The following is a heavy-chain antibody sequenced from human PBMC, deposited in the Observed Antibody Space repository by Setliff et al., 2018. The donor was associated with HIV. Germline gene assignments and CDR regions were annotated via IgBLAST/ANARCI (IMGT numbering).Heavy chain of an antibody. V-gene: IGHV4-4*07. CDR2: IYTSGFT. D-gene: IGHD6-25*01. Sequence: PSETLSLTCTVSGGSISSYYWNWIRQPAGKGLEWIGHIYTSGFTNYNPSLKSRVTISVDTSKNQFSLNLTSVTAADTAVYFCARDQGNPPSRGDIWGQGTMVTVSS. CDR3: ARDQGNPPSRGDI. CDR1: GGSISSYY. J-gene: IGHJ3*02.